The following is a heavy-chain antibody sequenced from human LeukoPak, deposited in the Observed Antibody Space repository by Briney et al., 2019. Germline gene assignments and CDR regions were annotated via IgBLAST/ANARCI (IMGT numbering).Heavy chain of an antibody. J-gene: IGHJ5*02. Sequence: ASVKVSCKASGYTFTSYGISWVRQAPGQGLEWMGWINPNSGGTNYAQKFQGRVTMTRDTSISTAYMELRSLRSDDTAVYYCARGGLGALEDWFDPWGQGTLVTVSS. V-gene: IGHV1-2*02. CDR1: GYTFTSYG. CDR3: ARGGLGALEDWFDP. D-gene: IGHD1-1*01. CDR2: INPNSGGT.